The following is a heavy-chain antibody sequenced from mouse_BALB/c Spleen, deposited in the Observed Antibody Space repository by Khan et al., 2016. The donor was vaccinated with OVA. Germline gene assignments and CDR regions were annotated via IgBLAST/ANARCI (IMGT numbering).Heavy chain of an antibody. D-gene: IGHD1-1*01. J-gene: IGHJ3*01. CDR1: GFTFSTYG. Sequence: IQLVQSGGDLVKPEGSLKLSCAASGFTFSTYGMSWVRQTPDKRLEWVATISSGGSYTYYPDSVQGRFTISRDNAKNTLYLQMSSLKSEGTAMFYCARLAYYYDSEGFAYWGQGTLVTVSA. CDR2: ISSGGSYT. CDR3: ARLAYYYDSEGFAY. V-gene: IGHV5-6*01.